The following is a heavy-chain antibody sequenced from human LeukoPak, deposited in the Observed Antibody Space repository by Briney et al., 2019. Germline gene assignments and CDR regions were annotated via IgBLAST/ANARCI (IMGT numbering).Heavy chain of an antibody. D-gene: IGHD4-17*01. CDR1: GXTFSGYA. CDR3: AKDLRSSPIAFHI. CDR2: ISGSGDST. V-gene: IGHV3-23*01. J-gene: IGHJ3*02. Sequence: GGSLRLSCAASGXTFSGYAMTWVRQAPGKGLEWVSSISGSGDSTYYADSVKGRFTISRDNSKNTLYLQMNSLRAEDTAVYYCAKDLRSSPIAFHIWGQGTMVTVSS.